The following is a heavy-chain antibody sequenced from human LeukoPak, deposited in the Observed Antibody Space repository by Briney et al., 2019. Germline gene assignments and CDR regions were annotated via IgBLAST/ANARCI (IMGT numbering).Heavy chain of an antibody. CDR1: GGSISSYY. CDR2: IYYSGST. CDR3: ARPGGYYYDSSGYTDAFDI. D-gene: IGHD3-22*01. V-gene: IGHV4-59*08. J-gene: IGHJ3*02. Sequence: KPSETLSLTCTVSGGSISSYYWSWIRQPPGKGLEWIGYIYYSGSTNYNPSLKSRVTISVDTSKNQFSLKLSSVTAADTAVYYRARPGGYYYDSSGYTDAFDIWGQGTMVTVSS.